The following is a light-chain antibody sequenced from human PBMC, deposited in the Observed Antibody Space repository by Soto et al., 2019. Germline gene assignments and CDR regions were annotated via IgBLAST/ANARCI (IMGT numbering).Light chain of an antibody. CDR2: GAS. V-gene: IGKV1-39*01. CDR3: QQSYTTPWT. Sequence: DIQMTQSPSSLSASVGDRVTITCRASQSISSYLNWYQRKPGKAPNLLIYGASSLQSGVPSRFSGSGSGTDFTLTISSLQHEDFVSYYCQQSYTTPWTFGLGTKVEI. CDR1: QSISSY. J-gene: IGKJ1*01.